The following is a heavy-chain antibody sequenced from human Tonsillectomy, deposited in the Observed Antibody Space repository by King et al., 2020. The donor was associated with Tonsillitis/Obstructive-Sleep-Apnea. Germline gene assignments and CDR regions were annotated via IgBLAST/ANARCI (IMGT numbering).Heavy chain of an antibody. V-gene: IGHV3-30*18. J-gene: IGHJ3*02. D-gene: IGHD3-16*01. CDR1: GFTFRNYG. CDR2: ISFDGNKI. CDR3: AQPPPVGAGAFDS. Sequence: VQLVQSGGGVVQPGRSLRLSCAASGFTFRNYGMHWVRQAPGKGLEWVAVISFDGNKIYYADSVKGRFTISRDNSKNTLYMQMNSLRSEDTALYYCAQPPPVGAGAFDSWGQGTMVTVSS.